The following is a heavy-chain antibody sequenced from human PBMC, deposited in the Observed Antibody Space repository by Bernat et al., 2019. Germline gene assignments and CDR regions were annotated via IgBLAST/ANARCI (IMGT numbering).Heavy chain of an antibody. CDR1: GFTFSSYG. J-gene: IGHJ6*02. D-gene: IGHD6-6*01. CDR3: AKDLIAARSYYYGMDV. CDR2: ISYDGSNK. Sequence: QVQLVESGGGVVQPGRSLRLSCAASGFTFSSYGMHWVRQAPGKGLEWVAVISYDGSNKYYADSVKGRFTISRDNSKNTLYLQMNSLRAEDTAVYYGAKDLIAARSYYYGMDVWGQGTTVTVSS. V-gene: IGHV3-30*18.